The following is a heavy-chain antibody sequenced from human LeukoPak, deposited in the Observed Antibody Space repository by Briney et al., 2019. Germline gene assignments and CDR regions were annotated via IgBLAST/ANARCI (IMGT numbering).Heavy chain of an antibody. CDR3: ARDPRYSSGWYYFDY. Sequence: GGSLRLSCAASGFTFSSYSMNWVRQAPGKGLEWVSSISSSSSYIYYADSVEGRFTISRDNAKNSLYLQMNSLRAEDTAVYYCARDPRYSSGWYYFDYWGQGTLVTVSS. CDR1: GFTFSSYS. V-gene: IGHV3-21*01. J-gene: IGHJ4*02. CDR2: ISSSSSYI. D-gene: IGHD6-19*01.